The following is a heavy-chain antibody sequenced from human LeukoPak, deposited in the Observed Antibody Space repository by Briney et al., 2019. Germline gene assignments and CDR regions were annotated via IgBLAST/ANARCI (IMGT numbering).Heavy chain of an antibody. Sequence: GGSLRLSCAASGFTFKKYWMNWVRQVPGKGLECLANIKEDGSETYYADSVKGRFTISRDNSKNTLYLQMNSLRLEDTAVYYCAKDSGGSYIWYFDLWGRGTLVTVSS. CDR3: AKDSGGSYIWYFDL. J-gene: IGHJ2*01. CDR2: IKEDGSET. CDR1: GFTFKKYW. V-gene: IGHV3-7*04. D-gene: IGHD1-26*01.